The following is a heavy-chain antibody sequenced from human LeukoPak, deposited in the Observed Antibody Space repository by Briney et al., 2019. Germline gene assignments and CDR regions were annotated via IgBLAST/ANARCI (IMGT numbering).Heavy chain of an antibody. D-gene: IGHD6-19*01. Sequence: GGSLRLPCAASGFTFSSYEMNWVRQAPGKGLEWVSYISSSGSTIYYADSVKGRFTISRDNAKNSLYLQMNSLRAEDTAVYYCAREEWLAVGNYFDYWGQGTLVTVSS. J-gene: IGHJ4*02. CDR2: ISSSGSTI. V-gene: IGHV3-48*03. CDR1: GFTFSSYE. CDR3: AREEWLAVGNYFDY.